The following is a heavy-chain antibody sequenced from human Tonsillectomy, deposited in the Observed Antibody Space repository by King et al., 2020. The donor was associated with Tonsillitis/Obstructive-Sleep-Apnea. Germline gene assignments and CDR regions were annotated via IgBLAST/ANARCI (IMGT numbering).Heavy chain of an antibody. J-gene: IGHJ2*01. CDR1: GGSFSGYY. D-gene: IGHD5-18*01. CDR2: INHSGST. Sequence: VQLQQWGAGLLKPSETLSLPCAVYGGSFSGYYWSWIRQPPGKGLEWIGEINHSGSTNYNPSLKSRVTISVDTSKSQFSLKLSSVTAADTAVYYCARGEGYSYGYWYFDLWGRGTLVTVSS. V-gene: IGHV4-34*01. CDR3: ARGEGYSYGYWYFDL.